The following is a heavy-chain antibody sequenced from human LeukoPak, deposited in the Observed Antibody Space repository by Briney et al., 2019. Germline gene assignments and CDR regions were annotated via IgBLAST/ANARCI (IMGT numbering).Heavy chain of an antibody. Sequence: ASVKVSCKASGYTFTGYYIHWVRQAPGQGLEWMGWINPNSGGTNYAQKFQGRVTMTRDTSISTAYMELSRLRSDDTAVYYCARVNWILDAFDIWGQGTMVTVSS. J-gene: IGHJ3*02. V-gene: IGHV1-2*02. CDR2: INPNSGGT. CDR1: GYTFTGYY. D-gene: IGHD1-20*01. CDR3: ARVNWILDAFDI.